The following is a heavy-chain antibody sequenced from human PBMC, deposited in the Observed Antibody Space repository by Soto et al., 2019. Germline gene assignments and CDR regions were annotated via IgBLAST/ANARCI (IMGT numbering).Heavy chain of an antibody. J-gene: IGHJ4*02. Sequence: PGGSLRLSCTGSGFTFSNYALSWVRQAAGKGLDWISAINDDGTSTYHADSVKGRFTISRDNSRNTLYLQMHSLRAEDTAIYYCAKRSVSGTYSPFDYWGQGTLVTVSS. CDR3: AKRSVSGTYSPFDY. D-gene: IGHD1-7*01. CDR2: INDDGTST. V-gene: IGHV3-23*01. CDR1: GFTFSNYA.